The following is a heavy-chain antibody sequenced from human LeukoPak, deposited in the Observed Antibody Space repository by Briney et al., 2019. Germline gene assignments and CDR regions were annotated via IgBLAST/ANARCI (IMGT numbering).Heavy chain of an antibody. J-gene: IGHJ4*02. V-gene: IGHV4-39*01. Sequence: PSETLSLTCTVSGGSISSSSYYWGWIRQPPGKGLEWIGSIYYSGSTYYNPSLKSRVTISVDTSKNQFSLKLSSGTAADTAVYYCARGIRWGQIIDYWGQGTLVSVSS. D-gene: IGHD4-23*01. CDR1: GGSISSSSYY. CDR2: IYYSGST. CDR3: ARGIRWGQIIDY.